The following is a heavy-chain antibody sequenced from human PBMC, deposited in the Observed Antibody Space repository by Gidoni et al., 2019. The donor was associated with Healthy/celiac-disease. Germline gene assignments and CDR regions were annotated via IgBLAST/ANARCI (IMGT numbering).Heavy chain of an antibody. D-gene: IGHD2-15*01. CDR1: GGSISSGGYY. V-gene: IGHV4-31*03. J-gene: IGHJ6*03. Sequence: QVPLQESGPGLVKPSQTLSLTCTVSGGSISSGGYYWSWIRQHPGKGLEWIGYIYYSGSTYYNPSLKSRVTISVDTSKNQFSLKLSSVTAADTAVYYCARVSIYCSGGSCYSLDYYYYMDVWGKGTTVTVSS. CDR3: ARVSIYCSGGSCYSLDYYYYMDV. CDR2: IYYSGST.